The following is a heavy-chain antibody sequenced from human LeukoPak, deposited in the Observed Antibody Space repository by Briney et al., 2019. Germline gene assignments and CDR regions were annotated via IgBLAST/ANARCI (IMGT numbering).Heavy chain of an antibody. J-gene: IGHJ6*04. CDR2: ISSSSSFI. CDR3: AELGITMIGGV. D-gene: IGHD3-10*02. Sequence: GGSLRLSCVASGFSFSRYSMNWVRQAPGKGLEWVSSISSSSSFIQYADSMKGRFTISRDNAKNSLYLQMNSLRAEDTAVYYCAELGITMIGGVWGKGTTVTISS. V-gene: IGHV3-21*01. CDR1: GFSFSRYS.